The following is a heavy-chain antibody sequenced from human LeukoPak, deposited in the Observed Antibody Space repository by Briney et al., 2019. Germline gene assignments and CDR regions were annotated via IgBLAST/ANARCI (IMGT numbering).Heavy chain of an antibody. Sequence: ASVKVSCKASGYTFTSYYMHWVRQAPGQGLEWMGIINPSGGSTSYAQKFQGRVTMTRDTSTTTVYMELTGLRSEDTAVYYCARGLNYAHNTGGTWVNNYYAMDVWGEGTTVTVSS. CDR1: GYTFTSYY. J-gene: IGHJ6*04. D-gene: IGHD1-7*01. CDR3: ARGLNYAHNTGGTWVNNYYAMDV. CDR2: INPSGGST. V-gene: IGHV1-46*01.